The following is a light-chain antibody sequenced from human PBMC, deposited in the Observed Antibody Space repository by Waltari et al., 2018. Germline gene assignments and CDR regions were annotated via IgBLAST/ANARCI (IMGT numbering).Light chain of an antibody. CDR2: CAS. CDR3: HEYEYWPPGT. Sequence: IVMTHSPSTLSVSPRVTATLSRRASQSVRTNLAWFQQKPAQPPRLLLTCASTRAPGSPARFSGSGSGTEFTLTITGLQSEDFAVYYCHEYEYWPPGTFGPGTKVEIK. J-gene: IGKJ3*01. CDR1: QSVRTN. V-gene: IGKV3-15*01.